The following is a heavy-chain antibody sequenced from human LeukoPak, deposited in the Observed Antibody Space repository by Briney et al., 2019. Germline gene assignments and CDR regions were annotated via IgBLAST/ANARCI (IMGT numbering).Heavy chain of an antibody. CDR3: ARDPLDYYDSSGPPYYYYGMDV. J-gene: IGHJ6*02. CDR1: GYTFTSYG. CDR2: IIPILGIA. V-gene: IGHV1-69*04. D-gene: IGHD3-22*01. Sequence: SVKVSCKASGYTFTSYGISWVRQAPGQGLEWMGRIIPILGIANYAQKFQGRVTITADKSTSTAYMELSSLRSEDTAVYYCARDPLDYYDSSGPPYYYYGMDVWGQGTTVTVSS.